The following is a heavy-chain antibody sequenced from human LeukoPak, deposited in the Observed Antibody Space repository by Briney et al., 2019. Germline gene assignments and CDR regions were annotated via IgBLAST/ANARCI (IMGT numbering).Heavy chain of an antibody. CDR3: ARSYYYDSSHTADY. J-gene: IGHJ4*02. CDR1: GFTFSNYG. V-gene: IGHV3-33*01. CDR2: IWYDGSNK. Sequence: GGSLRLSCVASGFTFSNYGMHWVRQAPVKGLEWVAYIWYDGSNKYYADSVKGRFTISRDNSKNTLYLQMNSLRDEDTAVYYCARSYYYDSSHTADYWGQGTLVTVSS. D-gene: IGHD3-22*01.